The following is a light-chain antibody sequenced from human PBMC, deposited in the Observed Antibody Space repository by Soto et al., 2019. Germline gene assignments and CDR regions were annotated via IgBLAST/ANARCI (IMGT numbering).Light chain of an antibody. CDR2: DAS. Sequence: EIVLTQSPATLSLSPGERATLSCRASQSVRSNLAWYQQKPGQAPRLLMYDASNRATGIPGRFSGSGSGTDFTLTISTLEPEDFAVYYCQQRSNWPWTFGQGAKVEIK. CDR3: QQRSNWPWT. V-gene: IGKV3-11*01. CDR1: QSVRSN. J-gene: IGKJ1*01.